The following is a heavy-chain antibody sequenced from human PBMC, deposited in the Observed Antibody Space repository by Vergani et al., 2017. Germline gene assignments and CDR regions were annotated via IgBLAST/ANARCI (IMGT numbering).Heavy chain of an antibody. D-gene: IGHD3-9*01. CDR3: AREFYDILTGYYNYGGEAFDI. J-gene: IGHJ3*02. CDR1: GGPFKNSA. V-gene: IGHV1-69*13. Sequence: QVQLVQSGAEVKKPGSSVKVSCKASGGPFKNSAFSWVRQVPGQGLEWMGRIITFFGTTDYAQKFQGRFTIIADEFTKTVDMQLSNLRSEDTAVYYCAREFYDILTGYYNYGGEAFDIWGQGTMVTVSS. CDR2: IITFFGTT.